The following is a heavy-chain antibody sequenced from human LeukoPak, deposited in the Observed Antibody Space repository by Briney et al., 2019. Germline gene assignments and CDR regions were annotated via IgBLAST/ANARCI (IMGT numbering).Heavy chain of an antibody. V-gene: IGHV3-74*01. Sequence: GGSLRLSCAASGFTFSSYWMHWVRQAPGKGLVWVSRINSDGSSTSYADSVKGRFTISRDNAKNTLYLQMNSLRAEDTAVYYCARDQTRMNYYDSSGYYYYWRQGTLVTVSS. D-gene: IGHD3-22*01. CDR3: ARDQTRMNYYDSSGYYYY. J-gene: IGHJ4*02. CDR2: INSDGSST. CDR1: GFTFSSYW.